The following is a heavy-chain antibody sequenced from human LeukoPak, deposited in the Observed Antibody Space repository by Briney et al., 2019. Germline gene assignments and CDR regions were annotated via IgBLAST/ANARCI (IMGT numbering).Heavy chain of an antibody. J-gene: IGHJ4*02. Sequence: PGGSLGLSCAASGFTVSSNYMSWVRQAPGKGLEWVSVIYSGGSTYYADSVKGRFTISRDNSKNTLYLQMNSLRAEDTAVYYCARDKIVSYSSGWYYDYWGQGTLVTVSS. CDR2: IYSGGST. V-gene: IGHV3-66*01. D-gene: IGHD6-19*01. CDR3: ARDKIVSYSSGWYYDY. CDR1: GFTVSSNY.